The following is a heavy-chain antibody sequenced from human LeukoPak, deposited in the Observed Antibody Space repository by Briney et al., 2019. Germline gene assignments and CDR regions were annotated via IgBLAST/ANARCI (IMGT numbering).Heavy chain of an antibody. D-gene: IGHD6-13*01. CDR3: ARHSSSSWYHFDY. J-gene: IGHJ4*02. CDR1: GGSISSYY. V-gene: IGHV4-59*08. CDR2: IYYSGST. Sequence: PSETLSLTCTVSGGSISSYYWSWIRQPPGKGLEWIGYIYYSGSTNYNPSLKSRVTISVDTSKNQFSLKLSSVTAADTAVYYCARHSSSSWYHFDYWGQGTLVTVSS.